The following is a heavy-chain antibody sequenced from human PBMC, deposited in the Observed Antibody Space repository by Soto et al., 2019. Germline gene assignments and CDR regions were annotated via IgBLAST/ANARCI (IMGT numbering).Heavy chain of an antibody. Sequence: PSETLSLTCTVSGGSISSYYWSWIRQPPGKGLEWIGCISYSGSTNYNPSLKSRVALSVDTSKNQFSLKLSSVTAADTAVYYCARGVRYFDWLLPSYLDYWGQGTPVTVSS. D-gene: IGHD3-9*01. J-gene: IGHJ4*02. CDR3: ARGVRYFDWLLPSYLDY. V-gene: IGHV4-59*01. CDR2: ISYSGST. CDR1: GGSISSYY.